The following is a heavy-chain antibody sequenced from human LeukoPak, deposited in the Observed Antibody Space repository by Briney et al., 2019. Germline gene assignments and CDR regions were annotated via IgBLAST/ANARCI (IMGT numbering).Heavy chain of an antibody. V-gene: IGHV4-59*08. D-gene: IGHD2-21*02. CDR3: ARVLYCGGDCYSLGYYYYYMDV. CDR1: GDSISMHY. Sequence: SETLSLICTVSGDSISMHYWSWIRQPPGKGLEWIGYIDHTGSTNYNPSLNSRVTISVDTSKNQFSLKLSSVTAADTAVYYCARVLYCGGDCYSLGYYYYYMDVWGKGTTVTVSS. CDR2: IDHTGST. J-gene: IGHJ6*03.